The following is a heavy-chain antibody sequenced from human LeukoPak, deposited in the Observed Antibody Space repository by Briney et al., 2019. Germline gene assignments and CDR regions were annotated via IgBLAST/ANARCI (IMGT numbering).Heavy chain of an antibody. V-gene: IGHV4-39*01. J-gene: IGHJ5*02. D-gene: IGHD2-21*01. CDR2: INHSGST. CDR3: ARHGLHLAYSDWFDP. CDR1: GGSLNSNSSY. Sequence: SETLSLTCNVSGGSLNSNSSYWGWIRQPPGKGLEWIGEINHSGSTNYNPSLKSRVTISVDTSKNQFSLKLSSVTAADTAVYYCARHGLHLAYSDWFDPWGQGTLVTVSS.